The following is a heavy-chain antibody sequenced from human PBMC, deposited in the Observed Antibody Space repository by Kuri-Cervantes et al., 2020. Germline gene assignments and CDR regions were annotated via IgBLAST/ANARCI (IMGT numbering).Heavy chain of an antibody. J-gene: IGHJ4*02. V-gene: IGHV4-39*01. Sequence: SETLSLTCTVSGGSISSSSYYWGWIRQPPGKGLEWIGSIFYSGSTSYYPSLKSRVTISVDTSKNQFSLKLSSVPAADTAVYYCARLGQAPYNDSSAYYYRRREPIDYWGQGTLVTVSS. CDR1: GGSISSSSYY. CDR2: IFYSGST. CDR3: ARLGQAPYNDSSAYYYRRREPIDY. D-gene: IGHD3-22*01.